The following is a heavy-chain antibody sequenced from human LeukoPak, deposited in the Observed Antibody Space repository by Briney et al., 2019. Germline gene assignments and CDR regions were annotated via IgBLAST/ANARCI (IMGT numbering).Heavy chain of an antibody. CDR1: GYTLTELS. CDR2: FDPEDGET. D-gene: IGHD2-2*01. J-gene: IGHJ4*02. CDR3: AREGRVVPAAILLGYFDY. V-gene: IGHV1-24*01. Sequence: GASVKVSCKVSGYTLTELSMHWVRQAPGKGLEWMGGFDPEDGETIYAQKFQGRVTMTEDTSTDTAYMELSSLRSEDTAVYYCAREGRVVPAAILLGYFDYWGQGTLVTVSS.